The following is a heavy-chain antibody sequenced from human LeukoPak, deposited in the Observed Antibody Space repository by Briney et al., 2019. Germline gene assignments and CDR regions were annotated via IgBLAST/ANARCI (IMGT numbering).Heavy chain of an antibody. Sequence: GGSLRLSCLASGFTFSNTWMNWVRQAPGKGLEWVAHIKEDESDEYYVDSVRGRFTASRDNAKNSVNLQMNSLRVEDTAVYYCARWRGRQSEFDYWGQGTLVTVSS. V-gene: IGHV3-7*01. D-gene: IGHD1-1*01. J-gene: IGHJ4*02. CDR2: IKEDESDE. CDR3: ARWRGRQSEFDY. CDR1: GFTFSNTW.